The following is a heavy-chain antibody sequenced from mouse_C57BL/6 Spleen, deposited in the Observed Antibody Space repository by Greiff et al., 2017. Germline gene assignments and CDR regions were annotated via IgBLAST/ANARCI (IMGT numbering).Heavy chain of an antibody. J-gene: IGHJ2*01. CDR1: GYTFTDYE. CDR3: TRSRKDWDYFDY. V-gene: IGHV1-15*01. Sequence: VQLQESGAELVRPGASVTLSCKASGYTFTDYEMHWVKQTPVHGLEWIGAIDPETGGTAYNQKFKGKAILTADKSSSTAYMELRSLTSEDSAVYYCTRSRKDWDYFDYWGQGTTLTVSS. D-gene: IGHD4-1*01. CDR2: IDPETGGT.